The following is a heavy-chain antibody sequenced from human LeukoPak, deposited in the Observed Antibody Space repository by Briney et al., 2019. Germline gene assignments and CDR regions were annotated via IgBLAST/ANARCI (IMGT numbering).Heavy chain of an antibody. D-gene: IGHD3-10*01. V-gene: IGHV1-18*01. CDR2: ISDHSRDG. CDR3: ARKNSGSKDDAFDI. CDR1: GYTSTNHG. J-gene: IGHJ3*02. Sequence: GASVKVSCKASGYTSTNHGISWVRQAPGQGLEWVGWISDHSRDGHYAQKFQGRVTMTSDTSATTAYMELRSLRSDDTAVYYCARKNSGSKDDAFDIWGQGTMVTVSA.